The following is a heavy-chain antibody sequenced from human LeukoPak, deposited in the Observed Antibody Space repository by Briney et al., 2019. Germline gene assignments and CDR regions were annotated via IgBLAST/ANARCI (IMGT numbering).Heavy chain of an antibody. Sequence: GASVKVSCKASGYTFTRYGISWVRQAPGQGRDWLCLITSYNGNTNYPQKLQVRVTMTTDTSTSTAYMELRSLRSDDTAVYYCARDYKYAFHNWVQGTLVGVS. V-gene: IGHV1-18*01. CDR2: ITSYNGNT. D-gene: IGHD5-24*01. J-gene: IGHJ4*02. CDR1: GYTFTRYG. CDR3: ARDYKYAFHN.